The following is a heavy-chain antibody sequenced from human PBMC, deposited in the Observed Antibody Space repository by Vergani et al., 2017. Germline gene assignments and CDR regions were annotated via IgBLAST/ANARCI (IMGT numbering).Heavy chain of an antibody. D-gene: IGHD6-25*01. V-gene: IGHV4-31*03. CDR1: GGSISSGDYY. J-gene: IGHJ6*03. Sequence: QVQLQESGPGLVKPSQTLSLTCTVSGGSISSGDYYWSWIRQRPGKGLEWIGYIFYSGTTYDNPSLRSRLTISVDTSQNQFSLKLRSVTAADTAVYYCARVDTQVPATSHFYYMDVWGKGTTVVVSS. CDR3: ARVDTQVPATSHFYYMDV. CDR2: IFYSGTT.